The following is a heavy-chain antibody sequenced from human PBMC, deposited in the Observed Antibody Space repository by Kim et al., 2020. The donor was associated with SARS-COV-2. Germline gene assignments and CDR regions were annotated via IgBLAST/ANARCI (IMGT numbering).Heavy chain of an antibody. V-gene: IGHV1-46*01. D-gene: IGHD3-10*01. J-gene: IGHJ4*02. Sequence: AQKFQSRGTMTRDTSTSTVYMELSSLRTEDTAVYYCARDWATMVRGVTDYWGQGTLVTVSS. CDR3: ARDWATMVRGVTDY.